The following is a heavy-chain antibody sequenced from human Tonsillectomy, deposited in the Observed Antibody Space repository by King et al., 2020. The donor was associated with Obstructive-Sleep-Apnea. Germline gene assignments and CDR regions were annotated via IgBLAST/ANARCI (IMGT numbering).Heavy chain of an antibody. CDR3: ARDFYYGSGSFEY. CDR2: IWYDGSNK. Sequence: VQLVESGGGVVQPGRSLRLSCAASGFTFSSYGMHWVRQAPGKGLEWVAVIWYDGSNKYYADSVKGRFTISRDNSKNTRYLQMNSLRAEDTAVYYCARDFYYGSGSFEYWGQGTLVTVSS. J-gene: IGHJ4*02. D-gene: IGHD3-10*01. CDR1: GFTFSSYG. V-gene: IGHV3-33*01.